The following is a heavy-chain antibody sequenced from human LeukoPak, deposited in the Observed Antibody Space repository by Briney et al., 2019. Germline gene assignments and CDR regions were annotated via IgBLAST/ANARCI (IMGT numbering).Heavy chain of an antibody. CDR2: VSPDRGDT. Sequence: ASVKVSCKASGYTFTNNDINWVRQTTGQGIEWMGWVSPDRGDTGYAPNFRGRVTMTTDTSINTAYMELTSLTPEDTAIYYCTRGRAAGDWGRGTLVTVSS. D-gene: IGHD6-19*01. V-gene: IGHV1-8*01. CDR1: GYTFTNND. CDR3: TRGRAAGD. J-gene: IGHJ4*02.